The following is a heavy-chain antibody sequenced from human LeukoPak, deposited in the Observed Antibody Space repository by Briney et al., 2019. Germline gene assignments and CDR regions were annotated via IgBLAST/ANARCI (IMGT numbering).Heavy chain of an antibody. V-gene: IGHV3-53*01. CDR3: ASGASNDSSGYYYVYYFDY. Sequence: GGSLRLSCEASGFTVSSNYMSWVRQAPGRGLEWVSVIYSGGSTYYADSVKGRFTISRDNSKNTLYLQMNSLRAEDTAVYYCASGASNDSSGYYYVYYFDYWGQGTLVTVSS. CDR1: GFTVSSNY. J-gene: IGHJ4*02. CDR2: IYSGGST. D-gene: IGHD3-22*01.